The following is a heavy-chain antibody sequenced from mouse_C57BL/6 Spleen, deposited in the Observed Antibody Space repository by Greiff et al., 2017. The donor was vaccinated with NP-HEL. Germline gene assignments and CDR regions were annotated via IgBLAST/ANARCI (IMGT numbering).Heavy chain of an antibody. D-gene: IGHD1-1*01. CDR1: GYAFSSYW. Sequence: QVQLQQSGAELVKPGASVKISCKASGYAFSSYWMNWVKQRPGKGLEWIGQIYPGDGDTNYNGKFKGKATLTADKSSSTAYMQLSSLTSEDSAVYFCARPSTTVVGYWYFDVWGTGTTVTVSS. J-gene: IGHJ1*03. CDR3: ARPSTTVVGYWYFDV. CDR2: IYPGDGDT. V-gene: IGHV1-80*01.